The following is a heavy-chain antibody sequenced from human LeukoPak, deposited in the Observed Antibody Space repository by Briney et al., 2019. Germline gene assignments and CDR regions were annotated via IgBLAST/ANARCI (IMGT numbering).Heavy chain of an antibody. D-gene: IGHD2-21*01. Sequence: GGSLRLSCAASGFTFSSYSMNWVRQAPGKGLKWVSYISSSSSTIYYADSVKGRFTISRDNAKNSLYLQMNSLRAEDTAVYYCARDGILWWGTDAFDIWGQGTMVTVSS. V-gene: IGHV3-48*01. J-gene: IGHJ3*02. CDR3: ARDGILWWGTDAFDI. CDR1: GFTFSSYS. CDR2: ISSSSSTI.